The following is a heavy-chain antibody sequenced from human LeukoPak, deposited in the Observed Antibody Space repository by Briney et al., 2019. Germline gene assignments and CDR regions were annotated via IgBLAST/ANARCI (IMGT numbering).Heavy chain of an antibody. CDR2: INPNSGGT. CDR3: ARVPRGRSAGSGYYYGFDY. V-gene: IGHV1-2*06. J-gene: IGHJ4*02. D-gene: IGHD3-22*01. Sequence: ASVKVSCKASGYTFTGYYMHWVRQAPGQGLEWMGRINPNSGGTNYAQKFQGRVTITRNTSISTAYMELSSLRSEDTAVYYCARVPRGRSAGSGYYYGFDYWGQGTLVTISS. CDR1: GYTFTGYY.